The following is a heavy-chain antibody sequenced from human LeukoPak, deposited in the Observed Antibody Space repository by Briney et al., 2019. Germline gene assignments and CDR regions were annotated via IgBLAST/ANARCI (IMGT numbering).Heavy chain of an antibody. V-gene: IGHV4-30-4*01. CDR3: ARPYYYDSRIDP. CDR1: GGSISSGDYY. CDR2: MYYSGST. Sequence: SETLSLTCTVSGGSISSGDYYWRWIRQPPGKGLEWIAYMYYSGSTYYNPSLKSRVTMSAYTSKNQLSLKLSSVTAADTAVYYCARPYYYDSRIDPWGQGILVTVSS. J-gene: IGHJ5*02. D-gene: IGHD3-22*01.